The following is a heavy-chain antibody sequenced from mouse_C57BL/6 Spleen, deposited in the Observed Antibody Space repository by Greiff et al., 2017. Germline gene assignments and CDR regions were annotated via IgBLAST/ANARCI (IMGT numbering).Heavy chain of an antibody. CDR3: ARGYYDYDGSGYYAMDY. CDR2: INPYNGGT. J-gene: IGHJ4*01. D-gene: IGHD2-4*01. Sequence: EVQLQQSGPVLVKPGASVKMSCKASGYTFTDYYMNWVKQSHGKSLEWIGVINPYNGGTSYNQKFKGKATLTVDKSSSTAYMELNSLTSEDSAVYYCARGYYDYDGSGYYAMDYWGQGTSVTVSS. CDR1: GYTFTDYY. V-gene: IGHV1-19*01.